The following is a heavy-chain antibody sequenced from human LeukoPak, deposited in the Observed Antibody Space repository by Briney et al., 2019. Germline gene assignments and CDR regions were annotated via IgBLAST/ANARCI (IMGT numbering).Heavy chain of an antibody. D-gene: IGHD3-3*01. Sequence: SETLSLTCTVSGGSISSYYWSWIRQPAGKGLEWIGRIYTSGSTNYNPSLKSRVTMSVDTSKNQFSLKLSSVTAADTAVYYCARDQGVWSGYYFSLSSDNWSDPWGQGTLVTVSS. CDR3: ARDQGVWSGYYFSLSSDNWSDP. J-gene: IGHJ5*02. CDR2: IYTSGST. CDR1: GGSISSYY. V-gene: IGHV4-4*07.